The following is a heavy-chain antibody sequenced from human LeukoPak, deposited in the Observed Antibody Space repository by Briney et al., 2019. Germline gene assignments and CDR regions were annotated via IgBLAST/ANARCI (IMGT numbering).Heavy chain of an antibody. D-gene: IGHD3-9*01. CDR1: GFTFDNYA. V-gene: IGHV3-23*01. CDR2: MSGSGNSA. J-gene: IGHJ5*02. Sequence: PGGSLRLSCAASGFTFDNYAMSWVRQAPGKGLEWVSVMSGSGNSAYYADSAEGRFTISRDSSKNTLYLQMNSLRADDTAVYYCAKGVAYFDWLLGSWGQGTLVTVSS. CDR3: AKGVAYFDWLLGS.